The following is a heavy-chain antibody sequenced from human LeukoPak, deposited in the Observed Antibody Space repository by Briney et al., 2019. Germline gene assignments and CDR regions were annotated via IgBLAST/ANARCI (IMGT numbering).Heavy chain of an antibody. J-gene: IGHJ4*02. V-gene: IGHV3-23*01. CDR3: AKYPLPGYCSSTSCYFDY. CDR1: GFTFSSYA. CDR2: ISGSGGST. Sequence: SGGSLRLSCAASGFTFSSYAMSWVRQAPGKGLEWVPAISGSGGSTYYADSVKGRFTISRDNSKNTLYLQMNSLRAEDTAVYYCAKYPLPGYCSSTSCYFDYWGQGTLVTVSS. D-gene: IGHD2-2*01.